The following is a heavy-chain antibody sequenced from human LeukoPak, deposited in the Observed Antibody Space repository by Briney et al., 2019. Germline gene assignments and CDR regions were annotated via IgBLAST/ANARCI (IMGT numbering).Heavy chain of an antibody. V-gene: IGHV1-8*03. CDR2: MNPNSGNT. D-gene: IGHD2-15*01. J-gene: IGHJ5*02. CDR3: ARSSVAAGPNWFDP. Sequence: ASVKVSCKASGYTFTSYDINWVRQATGQGLEWMGWMNPNSGNTGYAQKFQGRVTITRNTSISTAYMELSSLRSDDTAVYYCARSSVAAGPNWFDPWGQGTLVTVSS. CDR1: GYTFTSYD.